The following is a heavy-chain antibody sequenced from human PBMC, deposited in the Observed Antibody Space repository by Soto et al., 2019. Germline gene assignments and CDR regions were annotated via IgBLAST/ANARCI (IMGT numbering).Heavy chain of an antibody. J-gene: IGHJ6*02. D-gene: IGHD2-2*01. CDR2: IIPIFGTA. Sequence: QVQLVQSGAEVKKPGSSVKVSCKASGGTFSNYAIYWVRQAPGQGLEWMGGIIPIFGTAKSAQTFQGRVTITADESTSTAYMELSSLRSEDTAVYYCARNGLGYCSSTSCSQYGMDVWGQGTTVTVSS. CDR3: ARNGLGYCSSTSCSQYGMDV. V-gene: IGHV1-69*01. CDR1: GGTFSNYA.